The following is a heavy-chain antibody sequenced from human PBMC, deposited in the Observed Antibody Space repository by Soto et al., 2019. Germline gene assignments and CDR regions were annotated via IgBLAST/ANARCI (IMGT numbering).Heavy chain of an antibody. Sequence: PSETLSLSCTVSGGSISSSSYYWGWIRQPPGKGLEWIGSIYYSGSTYYNPSLKSRVTISVDTSKNQFSLKLSSVIAADTAVYYCARHRGPDVDTAMGRDYWGQGTLVTVYS. CDR2: IYYSGST. CDR3: ARHRGPDVDTAMGRDY. V-gene: IGHV4-39*01. J-gene: IGHJ4*02. CDR1: GGSISSSSYY. D-gene: IGHD5-18*01.